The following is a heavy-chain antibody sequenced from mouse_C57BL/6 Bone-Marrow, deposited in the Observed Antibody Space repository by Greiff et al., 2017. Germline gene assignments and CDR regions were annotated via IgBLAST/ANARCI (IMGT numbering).Heavy chain of an antibody. D-gene: IGHD3-2*02. CDR1: GFNIKDDY. V-gene: IGHV14-4*01. CDR3: TKGSGYEGAY. Sequence: EVQVVESGAELVRPGASVKLSCTASGFNIKDDYMHWVKQRPEQGLEWIGWIDPENGDTEYASKFQGKATITADTSSNTAYLQLSSLTSEDTAVYYCTKGSGYEGAYWGQGTLVTVSA. J-gene: IGHJ3*01. CDR2: IDPENGDT.